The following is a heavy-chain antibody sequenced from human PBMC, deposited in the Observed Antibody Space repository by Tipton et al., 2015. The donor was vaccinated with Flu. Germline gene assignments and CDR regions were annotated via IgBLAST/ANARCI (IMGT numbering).Heavy chain of an antibody. CDR2: IYYSGST. D-gene: IGHD3-3*01. CDR3: AREITIFGTNWFDP. Sequence: TLSLTCTVSGGSISSSSYYWSWIRQPPGKGLEWIGYIYYSGSTNYNPSLKSRVTISVDTSKNQFSLKLSSVTAADTAVYYCAREITIFGTNWFDPWGQGTLVTVSS. J-gene: IGHJ5*02. CDR1: GGSISSSSYY. V-gene: IGHV4-61*01.